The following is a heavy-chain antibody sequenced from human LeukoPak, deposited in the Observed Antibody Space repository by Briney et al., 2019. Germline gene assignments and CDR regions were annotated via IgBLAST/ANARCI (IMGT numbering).Heavy chain of an antibody. CDR1: GFTFSSYG. V-gene: IGHV3-30*02. CDR3: AKERVYYDSSGYYYFDY. J-gene: IGHJ4*02. D-gene: IGHD3-22*01. CDR2: IRYDGSNK. Sequence: GGSLRLSCAASGFTFSSYGMHWVRQAPGKGPEWVAFIRYDGSNKYYADSVKGRFTISRDNSKNTLYLQMNSLRAEDTAVYYCAKERVYYDSSGYYYFDYWGQGTLVTVSS.